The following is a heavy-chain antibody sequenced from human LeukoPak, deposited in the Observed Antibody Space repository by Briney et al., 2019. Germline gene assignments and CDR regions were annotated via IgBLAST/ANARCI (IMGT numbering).Heavy chain of an antibody. CDR3: ARDRSSGHPTNWFDP. Sequence: GRSLSLSCAASGFTFSSYAMHWVRQAPGKGLEWVAVISYDGSNKYYADSVKGRFTISRGNSKNTLYLQMNSLRAEDTAVYYCARDRSSGHPTNWFDPWGQGTLVTVSS. J-gene: IGHJ5*02. CDR1: GFTFSSYA. CDR2: ISYDGSNK. V-gene: IGHV3-30-3*01. D-gene: IGHD6-19*01.